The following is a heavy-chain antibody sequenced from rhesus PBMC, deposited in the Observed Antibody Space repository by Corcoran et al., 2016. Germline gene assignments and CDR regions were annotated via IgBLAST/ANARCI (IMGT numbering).Heavy chain of an antibody. CDR1: GFTFSNFW. Sequence: EVQLVESGGGLAKPGGSLRLSCAASGFTFSNFWLNWVCPAPGKGLEWVSAINWGGGSTSYAGSVKGRFTISRDNSKNTLSLQMNSLRAEDTAVYYCTKDLVSVRDLYWGQGVLVTVSS. CDR2: INWGGGST. D-gene: IGHD3-9*01. J-gene: IGHJ4*01. CDR3: TKDLVSVRDLY. V-gene: IGHV3S25*01.